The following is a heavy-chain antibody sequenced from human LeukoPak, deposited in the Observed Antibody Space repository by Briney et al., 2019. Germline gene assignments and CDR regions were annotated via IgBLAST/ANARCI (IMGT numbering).Heavy chain of an antibody. CDR1: GFTFSNNW. J-gene: IGHJ4*02. D-gene: IGHD2-2*02. V-gene: IGHV3-7*01. Sequence: GGSLRLSCAASGFTFSNNWMTWVRQAPGKGLGWVATVKKDASEKYYVDSVKGRFTISRDNAKNSLYLQMNSLRAEDTAVYYCAREPHCSSTSCYTPFDYWGQGTLVTVSS. CDR2: VKKDASEK. CDR3: AREPHCSSTSCYTPFDY.